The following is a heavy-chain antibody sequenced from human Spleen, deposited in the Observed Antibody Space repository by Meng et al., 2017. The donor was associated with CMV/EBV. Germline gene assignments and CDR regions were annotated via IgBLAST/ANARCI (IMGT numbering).Heavy chain of an antibody. V-gene: IGHV4-39*02. CDR3: ARDILGYCGSTSCHKGAFDI. CDR1: GGSISSSNYY. J-gene: IGHJ3*02. CDR2: IYYSGTTY. Sequence: SETLSLTCTVSGGSISSSNYYWGWIRQPPGKGLEWIGSIYYSGTTYYYNPSLRSRVTISVDTSKNQISLNLSSVTAADTAVYYCARDILGYCGSTSCHKGAFDIWGQGTMVTVSS. D-gene: IGHD2-2*02.